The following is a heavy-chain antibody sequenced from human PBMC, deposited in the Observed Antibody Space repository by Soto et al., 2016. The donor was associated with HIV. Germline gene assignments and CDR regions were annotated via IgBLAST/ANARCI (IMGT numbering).Heavy chain of an antibody. V-gene: IGHV1-8*03. CDR3: ARVRSGILSGSRGDAFDI. J-gene: IGHJ3*02. CDR2: MNPNSGNT. D-gene: IGHD2-15*01. Sequence: QVQLVQSGAEVKKPGASVKVSCKASGYTFTSYDINWVRQATGQGLEWMGWMNPNSGNTGYAQKFQGRVTITRNTSISTAYMELSSLRSEDTAVYYCARVRSGILSGSRGDAFDIWGQGTMVTVSS. CDR1: GYTFTSYD.